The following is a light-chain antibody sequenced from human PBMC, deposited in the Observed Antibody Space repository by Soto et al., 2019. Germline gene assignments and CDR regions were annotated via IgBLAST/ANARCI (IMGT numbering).Light chain of an antibody. CDR1: SSDVGGYNF. CDR3: CSYAGSRFL. Sequence: QSALTQPRSVSGSPGQSVTISCTGTSSDVGGYNFVSWYQQHPGKAPKLMIYDVSQRPSGVPDRFSGSKSGNTASLTISGLQDEDEADYYCCSYAGSRFLFGGGTKLTVL. J-gene: IGLJ2*01. CDR2: DVS. V-gene: IGLV2-11*01.